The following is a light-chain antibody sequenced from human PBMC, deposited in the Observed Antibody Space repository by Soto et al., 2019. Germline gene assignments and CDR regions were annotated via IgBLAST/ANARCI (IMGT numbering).Light chain of an antibody. Sequence: EIVMTQSPATLSVSPGERATLSCRASQSVSRYLAWYQQKPGQAPRLLIYGASTRATGIPARFSGSGSGTDFTLTISRLEPEDFAVYYCQQYGSSGTSGQGTKVDNK. V-gene: IGKV3-20*01. CDR3: QQYGSSGT. J-gene: IGKJ1*01. CDR1: QSVSRY. CDR2: GAS.